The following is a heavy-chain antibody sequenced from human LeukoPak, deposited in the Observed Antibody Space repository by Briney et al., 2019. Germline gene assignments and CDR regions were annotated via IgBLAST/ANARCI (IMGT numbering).Heavy chain of an antibody. J-gene: IGHJ4*02. D-gene: IGHD3-3*01. CDR3: ARAPYDFWSGSKFDC. CDR2: IYYSGST. V-gene: IGHV4-30-4*01. Sequence: SETLSLTCTVSGGSISSGDYYWSWIRQPPGKGLEWIGYIYYSGSTYYNPSLKSRVTISVDTSKNQFSLKLSSVTAADTAVYYCARAPYDFWSGSKFDCWGQGTLVTVFS. CDR1: GGSISSGDYY.